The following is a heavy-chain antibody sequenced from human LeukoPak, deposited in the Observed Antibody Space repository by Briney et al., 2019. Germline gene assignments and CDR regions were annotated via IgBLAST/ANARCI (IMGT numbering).Heavy chain of an antibody. D-gene: IGHD3-10*01. V-gene: IGHV3-21*01. Sequence: PGGSLRLSCAASGFTSSSYSMNWVRQAPGKGLEWVSSSSSSSSYIYYADSVKGRFTISRDNAKNSLYLQMNSLRAEDTAVYYCAKGVRGVIAYYFDYWGQGTLVTVSS. CDR2: SSSSSSYI. CDR3: AKGVRGVIAYYFDY. J-gene: IGHJ4*02. CDR1: GFTSSSYS.